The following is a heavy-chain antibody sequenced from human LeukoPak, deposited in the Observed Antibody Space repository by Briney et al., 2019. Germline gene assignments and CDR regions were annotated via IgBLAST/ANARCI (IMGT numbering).Heavy chain of an antibody. CDR1: GFTFSSYG. V-gene: IGHV3-30*02. Sequence: PGGSLRLSCAASGFTFSSYGMHWVRQAPGKGLEWVAFIRYDGSNKYYADSVKGRFTISRDNSKNTLYLQMNSLRAEDTAVYYCATDTHYYDSSGFAFWIWGQGTMVTVSS. D-gene: IGHD3-22*01. CDR2: IRYDGSNK. CDR3: ATDTHYYDSSGFAFWI. J-gene: IGHJ3*02.